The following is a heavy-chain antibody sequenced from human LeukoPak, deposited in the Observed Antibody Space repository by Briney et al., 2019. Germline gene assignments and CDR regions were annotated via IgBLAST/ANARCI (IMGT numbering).Heavy chain of an antibody. CDR2: INHSGST. CDR3: ARYRQPYCSGGSCNYYYGMDV. D-gene: IGHD2-15*01. Sequence: SEILSLTCAVYGGSFSGYYWSWIRQPPGKGLEWIGEINHSGSTNYNPSLKSRVTISVDTSKNQFSLKLSSVTAADTAVYYCARYRQPYCSGGSCNYYYGMDVWGQGTTVTVSS. CDR1: GGSFSGYY. V-gene: IGHV4-34*01. J-gene: IGHJ6*02.